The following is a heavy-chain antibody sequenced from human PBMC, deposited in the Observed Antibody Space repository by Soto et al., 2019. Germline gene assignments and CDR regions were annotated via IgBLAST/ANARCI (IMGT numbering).Heavy chain of an antibody. J-gene: IGHJ4*02. V-gene: IGHV3-21*01. CDR1: GFTFSSYS. D-gene: IGHD3-10*01. Sequence: ESGGGLVKPGGSLRLSCAASGFTFSSYSMNWVRQAPGKGLEWVSSISSSSSYIYYADSVKGRFTISRDNAKNSLYLQMNSLRAEDTAVYYCARDLGVRGGDVDYWGQGTLVTVSS. CDR2: ISSSSSYI. CDR3: ARDLGVRGGDVDY.